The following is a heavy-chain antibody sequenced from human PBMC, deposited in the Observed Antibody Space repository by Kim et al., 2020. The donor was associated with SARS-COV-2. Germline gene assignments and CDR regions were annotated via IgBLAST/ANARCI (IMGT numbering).Heavy chain of an antibody. CDR3: ATLVGYCASTTCLDY. J-gene: IGHJ4*02. D-gene: IGHD2-2*01. Sequence: SETLSLTCTISGGSISSYYWSWIRQPPGKGLEWIGYIYYSGNTNYNPSLKSRFTISVDTSKNQFSLKLSSVTAADTAVYYCATLVGYCASTTCLDYWGQGTLVTVSS. CDR1: GGSISSYY. CDR2: IYYSGNT. V-gene: IGHV4-59*01.